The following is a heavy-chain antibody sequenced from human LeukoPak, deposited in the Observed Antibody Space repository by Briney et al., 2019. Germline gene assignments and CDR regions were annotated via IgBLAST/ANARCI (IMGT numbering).Heavy chain of an antibody. D-gene: IGHD2-2*01. V-gene: IGHV3-74*01. Sequence: GGSLRLSCAASGFVFSSYWMHWVRQAPGKGLVWVSRINSDGSSTSYADSVKGRFTISRDNAKNTLYLQMNSLRAEDTAVYYCARRVVVPAAPYYFDYWGQGTLVTVSS. CDR2: INSDGSST. J-gene: IGHJ4*02. CDR1: GFVFSSYW. CDR3: ARRVVVPAAPYYFDY.